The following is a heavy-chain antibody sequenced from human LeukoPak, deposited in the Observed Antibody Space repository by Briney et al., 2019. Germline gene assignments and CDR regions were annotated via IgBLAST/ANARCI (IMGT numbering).Heavy chain of an antibody. CDR1: GFTFSSWA. CDR3: ARGTGRGGYNFEN. J-gene: IGHJ4*02. Sequence: GGSLRLSCAASGFTFSSWAMHWVRRATGKGLEWVTMISYNGGNEYYADSVKGRFTISRDNSKNTVYLQMNSLRPEDTAVYFCARGTGRGGYNFENWGQGTLVTVSS. CDR2: ISYNGGNE. D-gene: IGHD3-16*01. V-gene: IGHV3-30-3*01.